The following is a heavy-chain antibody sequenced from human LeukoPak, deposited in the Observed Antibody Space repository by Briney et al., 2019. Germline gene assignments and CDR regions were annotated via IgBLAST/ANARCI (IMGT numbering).Heavy chain of an antibody. D-gene: IGHD6-13*01. V-gene: IGHV3-30*18. CDR1: GFNFRSYG. J-gene: IGHJ4*02. CDR2: ISYDGSNK. Sequence: GGSLRPSCAASGFNFRSYGMHWVRQAPGKGLEWVAVISYDGSNKYYADSVKGRFTVSRDNSKNTLYLQMNSLRAEDTAMYYCAKDVGEDSSSWYLDYWGQGTLVTVSS. CDR3: AKDVGEDSSSWYLDY.